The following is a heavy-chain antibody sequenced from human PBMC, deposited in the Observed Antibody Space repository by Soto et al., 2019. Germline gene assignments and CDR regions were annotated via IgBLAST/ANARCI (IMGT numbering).Heavy chain of an antibody. V-gene: IGHV1-69*13. CDR1: GYTFTRSG. D-gene: IGHD2-2*01. J-gene: IGHJ6*02. CDR3: ARHDCISTSCYYYYYYSMDV. CDR2: IIPIFDTA. Sequence: SVKVSCKASGYTFTRSGISWARQAPGQGLEWMGGIIPIFDTANYAQKFQGRVTITADESTSTAYMELSSLRSEDTAVYYCARHDCISTSCYYYYYYSMDVWGQGTTVTVSS.